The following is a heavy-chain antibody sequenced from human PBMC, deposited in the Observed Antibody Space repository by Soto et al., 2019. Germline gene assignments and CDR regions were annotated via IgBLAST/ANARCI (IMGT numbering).Heavy chain of an antibody. CDR1: GFSLSTSGVV. D-gene: IGHD6-6*01. CDR3: AYRLYSTSPGTFDI. CDR2: IYWDDDK. J-gene: IGHJ3*02. V-gene: IGHV2-5*02. Sequence: SGPTLVNPTQTLTLTCSFSGFSLSTSGVVVGWIRQPPGKALEWLALIYWDDDKRYSPSLKSRLTITKDTSKNQVVLTMTNMDPVDTATYYCAYRLYSTSPGTFDIWGQGTMVTVSS.